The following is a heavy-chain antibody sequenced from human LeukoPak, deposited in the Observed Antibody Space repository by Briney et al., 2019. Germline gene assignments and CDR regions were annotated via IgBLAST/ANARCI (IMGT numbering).Heavy chain of an antibody. CDR3: AAGITMVRGHPYYYYYGMDV. CDR1: GFTFSSYW. D-gene: IGHD3-10*01. V-gene: IGHV3-48*02. Sequence: GGSLRLSCAASGFTFSSYWMHWVRQAPGKGLEWVSYISSSSSTIYYADSVKGRFTISRDNAKNSLYLQMNSLRDEDTAVYYCAAGITMVRGHPYYYYYGMDVWGQGTTVTVSS. J-gene: IGHJ6*02. CDR2: ISSSSSTI.